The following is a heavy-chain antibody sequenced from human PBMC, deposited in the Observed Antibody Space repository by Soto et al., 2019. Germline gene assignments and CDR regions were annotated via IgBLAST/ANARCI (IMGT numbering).Heavy chain of an antibody. Sequence: ASVKVSCKASGYTFTSYAMHWVRQAPGQRLEWMGWINAGNGNTKYSQKFQGRVTITRDTSASTAYMELSSLRSEDTAVYYCARDRLAKLLWFGEPPPDGMDVWGQGTTVTVSS. CDR2: INAGNGNT. J-gene: IGHJ6*02. D-gene: IGHD3-10*01. CDR3: ARDRLAKLLWFGEPPPDGMDV. CDR1: GYTFTSYA. V-gene: IGHV1-3*01.